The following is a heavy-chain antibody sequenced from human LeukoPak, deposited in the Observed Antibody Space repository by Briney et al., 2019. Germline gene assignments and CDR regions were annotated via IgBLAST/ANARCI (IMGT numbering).Heavy chain of an antibody. CDR1: GASISSSTDY. J-gene: IGHJ4*02. Sequence: SETLSLTCTVSGASISSSTDYWSWIRQPPGKGLEWIANIYYSGSTYYNPSLKSRVTISVDTSKNQFSLKLSSVTAADTAVYYCARGGGVGNRFDYWGQGTLVTVSS. CDR3: ARGGGVGNRFDY. CDR2: IYYSGST. V-gene: IGHV4-39*01. D-gene: IGHD2-8*02.